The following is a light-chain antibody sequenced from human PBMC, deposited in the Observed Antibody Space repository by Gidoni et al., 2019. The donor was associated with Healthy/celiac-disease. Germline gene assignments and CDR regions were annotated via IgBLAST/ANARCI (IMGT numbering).Light chain of an antibody. CDR3: QQYYRTPPT. Sequence: DIVMTQSLDSLAVSLGARATIHCKSSQSVLYSSNNKNYLAWYPQKPEQPPKLLIYWASTRESGFPNRFSCSGSGTDFALTISSLQAEDVAVYYCQQYYRTPPTFGQGTKVEIK. J-gene: IGKJ1*01. V-gene: IGKV4-1*01. CDR1: QSVLYSSNNKNY. CDR2: WAS.